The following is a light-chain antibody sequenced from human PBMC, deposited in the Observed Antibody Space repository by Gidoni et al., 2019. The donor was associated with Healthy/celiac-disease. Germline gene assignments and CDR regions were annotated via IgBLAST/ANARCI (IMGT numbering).Light chain of an antibody. CDR3: QQRSYWPPPCS. J-gene: IGKJ2*04. CDR1: QGVSSY. V-gene: IGKV3-11*01. Sequence: VLTQSPATLSLSPGERATLSCRASQGVSSYVAWYQQKPGPAPRLLIDSASNRPTGIPARFSGSGSGTDFTLTISILVPEDFAVSSCQQRSYWPPPCSFGQGTKLEI. CDR2: SAS.